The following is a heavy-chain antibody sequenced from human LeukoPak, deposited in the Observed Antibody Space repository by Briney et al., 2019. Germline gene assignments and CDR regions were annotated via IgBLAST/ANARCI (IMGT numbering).Heavy chain of an antibody. CDR2: IYPGDSDT. Sequence: GESLKISCKGSGYSFTSYWIGWVRQMPGKGLEWMGIIYPGDSDTRYSPSFQGQVTISADKSISTAYLQWSSLRASDTAMYYCARHSYCGGDCYSQEIDYWGQGTLVTVSS. D-gene: IGHD2-21*02. J-gene: IGHJ4*02. CDR1: GYSFTSYW. CDR3: ARHSYCGGDCYSQEIDY. V-gene: IGHV5-51*01.